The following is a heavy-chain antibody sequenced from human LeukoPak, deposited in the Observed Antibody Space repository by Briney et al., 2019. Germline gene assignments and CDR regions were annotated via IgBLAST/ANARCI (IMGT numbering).Heavy chain of an antibody. CDR3: ARGGDSSGYYYPVFDY. D-gene: IGHD3-22*01. CDR2: IYYSGST. J-gene: IGHJ4*02. V-gene: IGHV4-59*01. CDR1: GASISSYY. Sequence: RTSETLSLTCTVSGASISSYYWSWIRQPPGKGLEWIGYIYYSGSTNYNPSLKSRVTISVDTSKNQFSLKLSSVTAADTAVYYCARGGDSSGYYYPVFDYWGQGTLVTVSS.